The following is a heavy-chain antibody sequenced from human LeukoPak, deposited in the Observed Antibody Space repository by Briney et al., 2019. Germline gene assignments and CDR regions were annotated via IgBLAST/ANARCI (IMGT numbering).Heavy chain of an antibody. Sequence: SQTLSLTCTVSGGSISSGSYYWSWIRQPAGKGLEWIGRIYTSGSTNYNPSLKSRVTISVDTSKNQCSLKLSSVTAADTAVYYCARESPGVTAKNDYWGQGTLVTVSS. D-gene: IGHD2-21*02. CDR1: GGSISSGSYY. V-gene: IGHV4-61*02. CDR3: ARESPGVTAKNDY. J-gene: IGHJ4*02. CDR2: IYTSGST.